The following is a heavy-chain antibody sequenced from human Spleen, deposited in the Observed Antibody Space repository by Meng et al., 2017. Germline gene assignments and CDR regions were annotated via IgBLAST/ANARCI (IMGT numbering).Heavy chain of an antibody. J-gene: IGHJ4*02. CDR3: ARYPQGYCSGGSCYFPPD. V-gene: IGHV1-69*06. CDR1: GGTFSSYA. Sequence: SVKVSCKASGGTFSSYAISWVRQAPGQGLEWMGGIIPIFGTANYAQKFQGRVTITADKSTSTAYMELSSLRSEDTAVYYCARYPQGYCSGGSCYFPPDWGQGTLVTVSS. D-gene: IGHD2-15*01. CDR2: IIPIFGTA.